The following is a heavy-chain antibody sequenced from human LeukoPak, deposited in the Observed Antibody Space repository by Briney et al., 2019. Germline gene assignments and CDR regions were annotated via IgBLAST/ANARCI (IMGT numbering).Heavy chain of an antibody. V-gene: IGHV4-39*01. Sequence: GSLRLSCAASGFTFSSYAMSWIRQPPGEGLQWIGSIYYSGNTYYNSSLKSRVTISVDTSTSQFSLRLSSVTAADTAVYYCARRPALTHSHFDYWGQGTLVTVSS. CDR2: IYYSGNT. CDR1: GFTFSSYA. CDR3: ARRPALTHSHFDY. J-gene: IGHJ4*02.